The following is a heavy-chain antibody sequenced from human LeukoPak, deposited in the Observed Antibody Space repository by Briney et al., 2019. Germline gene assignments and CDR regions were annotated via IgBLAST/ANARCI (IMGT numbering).Heavy chain of an antibody. CDR2: IIPIFGTA. D-gene: IGHD3-10*01. CDR3: ARVYYGSGSYLYY. Sequence: SVKVSCKASGGTFSSYAISWVRQAPGQGLEWMGGIIPIFGTANYAQKFQGRVTITADKSTSTAYMELSSLRSEDTAVYYCARVYYGSGSYLYYWGQGTLVTVSS. J-gene: IGHJ4*02. V-gene: IGHV1-69*06. CDR1: GGTFSSYA.